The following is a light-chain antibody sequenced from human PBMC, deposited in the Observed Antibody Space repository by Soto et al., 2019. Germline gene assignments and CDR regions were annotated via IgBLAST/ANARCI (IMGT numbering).Light chain of an antibody. CDR2: EGS. V-gene: IGLV2-23*01. CDR1: SSDVGSYNL. Sequence: QSVLTQPASVSGSPGQSITISCTGTSSDVGSYNLVSWYQQHPGKAPKLMIYEGSKRPSGVSNRFSGSKSGNTASLTISGLQAEDDVFYYSWTSEVSSIFSYVVVTVSMVTVL. CDR3: WTSEVSSIFSYV. J-gene: IGLJ1*01.